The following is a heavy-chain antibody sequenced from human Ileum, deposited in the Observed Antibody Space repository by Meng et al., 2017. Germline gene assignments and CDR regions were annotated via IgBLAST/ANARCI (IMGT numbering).Heavy chain of an antibody. CDR2: IYHTGST. CDR1: GGAISTSDS. V-gene: IGHV4-4*02. J-gene: IGHJ4*02. Sequence: VQVPGYAPGRGKPCGTSPPTCAASGGAISTSDSWSWLRQAPGQGLEWIGEIYHTGSTTYNPSLDSRVTVSVDKSNNQFSLRLTSATAADTALYYCSRVSQRDGYNSVNLDYWGQGALVTVSS. D-gene: IGHD5-24*01. CDR3: SRVSQRDGYNSVNLDY.